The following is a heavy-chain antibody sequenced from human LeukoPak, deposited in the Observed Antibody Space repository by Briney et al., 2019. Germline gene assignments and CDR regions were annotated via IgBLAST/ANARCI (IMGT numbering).Heavy chain of an antibody. D-gene: IGHD5-24*01. V-gene: IGHV1-18*01. CDR2: ISAYNGNT. Sequence: ASVKVSCKASGYTFTSYVISGVRQAPGQGLEWMGWISAYNGNTNYAQKLQGRVTMTTDTSTSTAYMELRSLRSDDTAVYYCARDRDEDGYNYPDYWGQGTLVTVSS. J-gene: IGHJ4*02. CDR3: ARDRDEDGYNYPDY. CDR1: GYTFTSYV.